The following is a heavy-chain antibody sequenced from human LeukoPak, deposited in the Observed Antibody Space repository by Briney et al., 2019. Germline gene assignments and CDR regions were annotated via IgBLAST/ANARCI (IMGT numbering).Heavy chain of an antibody. J-gene: IGHJ3*02. CDR3: AKWDEQQLDAFDI. CDR1: GFTLSSYA. Sequence: GGSLRLSCAASGFTLSSYAMSWVRQAPGKGLEWVSAISGSGGSTYYADSVKGRFTISRDNSKNTLYLQMNSLRAEDTAVYYCAKWDEQQLDAFDIWGQGTMVTVSS. CDR2: ISGSGGST. D-gene: IGHD6-13*01. V-gene: IGHV3-23*01.